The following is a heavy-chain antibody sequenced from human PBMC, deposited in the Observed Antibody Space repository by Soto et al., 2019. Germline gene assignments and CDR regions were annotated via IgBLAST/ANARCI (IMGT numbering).Heavy chain of an antibody. D-gene: IGHD2-21*02. V-gene: IGHV4-59*01. CDR2: IYYSGST. CDR3: AREFLETDNWFDP. Sequence: LSLTCTVSGGSISSYYWSWIRQPPGKGLEWIGYIYYSGSTNYNPSLKSRVTISVDTSKNQFPLKLSSVTAADTAVYYCAREFLETDNWFDPWGQGTLVTVSS. J-gene: IGHJ5*02. CDR1: GGSISSYY.